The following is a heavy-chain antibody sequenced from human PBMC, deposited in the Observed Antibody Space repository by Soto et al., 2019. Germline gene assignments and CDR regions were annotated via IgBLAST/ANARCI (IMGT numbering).Heavy chain of an antibody. V-gene: IGHV3-30*03. CDR2: VSNDGIRK. CDR3: ARWVGGSMYDNSGKYDS. Sequence: QVQLVESGGGVVQPGRSLRLTCAASGFIFSGSGMHWVRQAPGKGLEWVALVSNDGIRKYYGDSVKGRFTISSDNAENTLYLQMNSLRAEDTAVYYCARWVGGSMYDNSGKYDSWGQGTLVTVSS. CDR1: GFIFSGSG. D-gene: IGHD3-22*01. J-gene: IGHJ5*01.